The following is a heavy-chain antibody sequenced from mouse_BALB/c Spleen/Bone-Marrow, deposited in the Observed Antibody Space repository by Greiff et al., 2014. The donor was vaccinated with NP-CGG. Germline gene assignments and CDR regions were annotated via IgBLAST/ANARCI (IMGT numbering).Heavy chain of an antibody. V-gene: IGHV1-7*01. J-gene: IGHJ3*01. CDR1: GYAFTTYW. D-gene: IGHD2-1*01. CDR2: INPSTGYT. Sequence: QVQLQQSGAELAKPGASVKMSCKTSGYAFTTYWIHWVKQRPGQGLEWIGYINPSTGYTEYNQKFKDKVTLTADKSSSTAYMQLSSLTSEEFAVYYCAREGIYYGNTWFAYWGQGTLVTVSA. CDR3: AREGIYYGNTWFAY.